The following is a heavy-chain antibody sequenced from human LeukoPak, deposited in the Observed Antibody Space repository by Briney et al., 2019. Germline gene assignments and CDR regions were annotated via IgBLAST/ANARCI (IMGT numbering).Heavy chain of an antibody. CDR1: GFTFDDYG. D-gene: IGHD3-10*01. V-gene: IGHV3-20*04. Sequence: GGSLRLSCAASGFTFDDYGMSWVRQAPGKGLEWVSGINWNGGSTGYADSVKGRFTISRDNAKSSLYLQMNSLRAEDTALYYCARDRYYYGSGSYREAFDIWGQGTMVTVSS. CDR3: ARDRYYYGSGSYREAFDI. J-gene: IGHJ3*02. CDR2: INWNGGST.